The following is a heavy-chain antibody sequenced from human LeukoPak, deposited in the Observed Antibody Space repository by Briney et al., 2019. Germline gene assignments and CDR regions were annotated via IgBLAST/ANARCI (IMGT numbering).Heavy chain of an antibody. J-gene: IGHJ4*02. V-gene: IGHV3-30*02. Sequence: GGSLRLSCAASGFTFSTYSMNWVRQAPGKGLQWVSHIRSDGSTTYCADSVKGRCTISRDNSKNTLYLQMISLRPEDTAVYYCVKDQGYYDLDWWAQGPLVTVPS. CDR3: VKDQGYYDLDW. CDR1: GFTFSTYS. CDR2: IRSDGSTT. D-gene: IGHD3-22*01.